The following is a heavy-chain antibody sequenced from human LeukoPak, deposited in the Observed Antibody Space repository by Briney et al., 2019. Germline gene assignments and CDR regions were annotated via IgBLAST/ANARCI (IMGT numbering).Heavy chain of an antibody. D-gene: IGHD3-16*02. V-gene: IGHV4-59*01. CDR3: ARGARLGELSLKY. CDR2: IYYSGST. J-gene: IGHJ4*02. Sequence: PSETLSLTCTVSGGSISSYHWSWIRPPPRKGLEWIGYIYYSGSTNYNPSLKSRVTISVDTSKNQFSLKLSSVTAVDTAVYYCARGARLGELSLKYWGQGTLVTVSS. CDR1: GGSISSYH.